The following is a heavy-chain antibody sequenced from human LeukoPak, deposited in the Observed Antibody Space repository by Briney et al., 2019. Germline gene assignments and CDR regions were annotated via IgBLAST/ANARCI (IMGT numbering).Heavy chain of an antibody. J-gene: IGHJ5*02. V-gene: IGHV3-30*04. CDR1: GFTFSSYA. Sequence: GGSLRLSCAASGFTFSSYAMHWVRQAPGKGLEWVAVISYDGSNKYYADSVKGRFTISRDNSKNTLYLQMNSLRAEDTAVYYCAKDQGSYSYGSSVKDLWGQGTLVTVSS. D-gene: IGHD5-18*01. CDR2: ISYDGSNK. CDR3: AKDQGSYSYGSSVKDL.